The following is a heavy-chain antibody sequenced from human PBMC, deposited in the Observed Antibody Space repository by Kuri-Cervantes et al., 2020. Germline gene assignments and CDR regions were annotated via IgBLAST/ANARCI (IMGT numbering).Heavy chain of an antibody. CDR2: INPNSGGT. CDR3: ARESPPLIHSSGWYEGGFDP. D-gene: IGHD6-19*01. V-gene: IGHV1-2*02. CDR1: GYTFTGYY. J-gene: IGHJ5*02. Sequence: ASVKVSCKASGYTFTGYYIHWVRQAPGQGLEWMGWINPNSGGTNYAQKLQGRVTMTTDTSTSTAYMELRSLRSDDTAVYYCARESPPLIHSSGWYEGGFDPWGQGTLVTVSS.